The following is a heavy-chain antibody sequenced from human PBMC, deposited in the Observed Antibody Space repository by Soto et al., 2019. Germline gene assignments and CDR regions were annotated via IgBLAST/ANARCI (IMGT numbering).Heavy chain of an antibody. V-gene: IGHV3-7*01. CDR1: GFTFSSYS. CDR2: IKQDGSEK. J-gene: IGHJ4*02. CDR3: ARDSSSGSQAKY. Sequence: GGSLRLSCAASGFTFSSYSMSWVRQAPGKGLEWVANIKQDGSEKYYVDSVKGRFTISRDNAKNSLYLQMNSLRAEDTAVYYCARDSSSGSQAKYWGQGTLVTVSS. D-gene: IGHD3-22*01.